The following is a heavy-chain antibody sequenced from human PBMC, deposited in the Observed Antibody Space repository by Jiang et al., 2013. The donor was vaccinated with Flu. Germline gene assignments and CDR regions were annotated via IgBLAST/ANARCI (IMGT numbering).Heavy chain of an antibody. CDR3: ARLKGIAVTAARGCLDY. V-gene: IGHV5-51*03. J-gene: IGHJ4*02. CDR1: GYSFTTYW. CDR2: IYPGDSDT. D-gene: IGHD2-21*02. Sequence: GAEVKKPGESLKISCKGSGYSFTTYWIGWVRQMPGKGLEWMGIIYPGDSDTRYSPSFQGQVTISADKSISTTYLQWSSLKASDTAMYYCARLKGIAVTAARGCLDYWGQGTLVTVSS.